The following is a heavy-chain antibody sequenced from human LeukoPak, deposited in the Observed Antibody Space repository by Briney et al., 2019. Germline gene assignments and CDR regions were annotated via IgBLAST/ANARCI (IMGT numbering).Heavy chain of an antibody. V-gene: IGHV3-74*01. J-gene: IGHJ4*02. CDR2: INTDGIST. CDR3: ARSRTYGDYGGELDY. Sequence: GGSLSLPCAASGFIFSCYWMHWVRQPPGKGLVYIACINTDGISTSYADSAKGRFTISRDNAKNTLYLQMNSLRAEDTAVYYCARSRTYGDYGGELDYWGQGTLVTVSS. D-gene: IGHD4-17*01. CDR1: GFIFSCYW.